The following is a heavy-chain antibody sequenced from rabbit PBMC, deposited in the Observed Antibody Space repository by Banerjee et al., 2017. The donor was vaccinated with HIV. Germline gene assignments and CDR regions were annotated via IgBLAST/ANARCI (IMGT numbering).Heavy chain of an antibody. J-gene: IGHJ4*01. CDR2: IYGGGDGST. Sequence: QEQLEESGGDLVKPEGSLTLTCKASGFTISSSYYMCWVRQAPGKGLEWIACIYGGGDGSTGYASWAKGRFTISKTSSTTVTLQMTSLTAADTATYFCARDWYGGGDDQAIDFNVWGPGTLVTVS. CDR3: ARDWYGGGDDQAIDFNV. V-gene: IGHV1S45*01. CDR1: GFTISSSYY. D-gene: IGHD2-1*01.